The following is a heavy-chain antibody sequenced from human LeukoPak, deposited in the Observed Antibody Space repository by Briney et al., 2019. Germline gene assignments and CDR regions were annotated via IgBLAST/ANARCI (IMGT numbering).Heavy chain of an antibody. CDR2: IGAGGTFT. D-gene: IGHD1-1*01. CDR3: TRGGTTFDY. V-gene: IGHV3-23*01. CDR1: GFTFSSYA. J-gene: IGHJ4*02. Sequence: GGSLRLSCTASGFTFSSYAMNWVRQAPGKGLEWVSGIGAGGTFTYYADSVKGRFTISRDNSRNTLYLQMYSLRAEDTAIYYCTRGGTTFDYWGQGTLVTVSS.